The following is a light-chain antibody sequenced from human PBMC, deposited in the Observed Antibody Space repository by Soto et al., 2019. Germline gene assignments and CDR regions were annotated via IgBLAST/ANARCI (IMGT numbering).Light chain of an antibody. CDR1: QSVSSY. J-gene: IGKJ4*01. CDR2: DAS. Sequence: EIVLTQSPATLSLSPGERATLXWRASQSVSSYLAWYQQKPGQAPRLLIYDASNRATGIPARFSGSGSGTDFTLTISSLEPEDFAVYYCQQRSNWPLTFGGGTKVDIK. CDR3: QQRSNWPLT. V-gene: IGKV3-11*01.